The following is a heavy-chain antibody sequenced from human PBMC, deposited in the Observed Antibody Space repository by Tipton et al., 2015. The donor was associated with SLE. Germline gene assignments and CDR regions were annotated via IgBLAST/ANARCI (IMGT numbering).Heavy chain of an antibody. D-gene: IGHD5-12*01. J-gene: IGHJ4*02. Sequence: SLRLSCAASGFTFNSYWMSWVRQAPGKGLEWVANIKEDGSEKYYVDSVKGRFTISRDNAKNSLSLQMNSLRAEDTAVYYCVGPLAKPPAYWGQGTLVTVSS. CDR3: VGPLAKPPAY. V-gene: IGHV3-7*01. CDR1: GFTFNSYW. CDR2: IKEDGSEK.